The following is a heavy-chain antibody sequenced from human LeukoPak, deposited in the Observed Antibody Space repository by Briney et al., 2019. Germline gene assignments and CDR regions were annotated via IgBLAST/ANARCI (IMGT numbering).Heavy chain of an antibody. V-gene: IGHV4-34*01. Sequence: SETLSLTCAVYGGSFSGYYWSWIRQPPGKGLEWIGEINHSGSTNYNPSLKSRVTISVDTSKNQFSLKLSSVTAADTAVYYCARHLTRAAAGTPPFQKGLRLNWFDPWGQGTLVTVSS. CDR2: INHSGST. CDR3: ARHLTRAAAGTPPFQKGLRLNWFDP. J-gene: IGHJ5*02. CDR1: GGSFSGYY. D-gene: IGHD6-13*01.